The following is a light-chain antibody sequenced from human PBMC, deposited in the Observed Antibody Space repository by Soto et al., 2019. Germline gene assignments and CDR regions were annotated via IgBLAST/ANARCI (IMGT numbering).Light chain of an antibody. CDR2: AAS. J-gene: IGKJ2*01. CDR1: QAISNY. V-gene: IGKV1-27*01. Sequence: DIQMTQSPSSLSASVGDRVTITCRASQAISNYLAWYQQRPGKVPQVLIYAASTLQSGVPSRFSGRGSGSDFTLTISSLQPEDVATYYCQRYNGAPYTFGQGTKVEI. CDR3: QRYNGAPYT.